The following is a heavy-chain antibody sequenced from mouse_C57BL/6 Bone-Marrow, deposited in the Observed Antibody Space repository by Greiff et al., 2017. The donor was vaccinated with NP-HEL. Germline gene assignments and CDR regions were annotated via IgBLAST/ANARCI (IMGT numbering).Heavy chain of an antibody. CDR1: EYEFPSHD. CDR3: ARHNYSNYWYFDV. V-gene: IGHV5-2*01. D-gene: IGHD2-5*01. Sequence: VKLMESGGGLVQPGASLKLSCESNEYEFPSHDMSWVRKTPEKRLELVAAINSDGGSTYYPDTMERRFIISRDNTKKTLYLQMSSLRSEDTALYYCARHNYSNYWYFDVWGTGTTVTVSS. J-gene: IGHJ1*03. CDR2: INSDGGST.